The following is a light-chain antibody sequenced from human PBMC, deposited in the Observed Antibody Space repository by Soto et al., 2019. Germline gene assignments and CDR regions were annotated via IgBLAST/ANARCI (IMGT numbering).Light chain of an antibody. CDR3: SSYTSSSTL. J-gene: IGLJ1*01. V-gene: IGLV1-40*01. Sequence: QSVLTQPPSVSGAPGQRVIISCTNIGADFDVLWYQQLPGTAPKLLINANDNRPAGVTDRFAGSRSGSSASLAISGLQAEDEADYYCSSYTSSSTLFGTGTKVTVL. CDR2: AND. CDR1: IGADFD.